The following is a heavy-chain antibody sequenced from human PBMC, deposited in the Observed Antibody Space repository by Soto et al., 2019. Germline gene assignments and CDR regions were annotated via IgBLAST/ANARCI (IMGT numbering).Heavy chain of an antibody. V-gene: IGHV3-30*18. CDR1: GFTFSSYG. CDR3: AKDFHAITMVRGYFDY. CDR2: ISYDGSNK. D-gene: IGHD3-10*01. Sequence: GGSLRLSCAASGFTFSSYGMHWVRQAPGKGLERVAVISYDGSNKYYADSVKGRFTISRDNSKNTLYLQMNSLRAEDTAVYYCAKDFHAITMVRGYFDYWGQGTLVTVSS. J-gene: IGHJ4*02.